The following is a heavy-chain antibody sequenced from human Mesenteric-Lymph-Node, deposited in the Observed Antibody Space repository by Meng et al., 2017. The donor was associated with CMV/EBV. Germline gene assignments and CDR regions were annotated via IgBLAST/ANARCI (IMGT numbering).Heavy chain of an antibody. CDR2: IKQDGSEK. Sequence: GSLRLSCAASGFTFSSYWMSWVRQAPGKGLEWVANIKQDGSEKYYVDSVKGRFTISRDNAKNSLYLQMNSLRAEDTAVYYCARGSSSSLEYYYYYGMDVWGQGTTVTVSS. J-gene: IGHJ6*02. CDR1: GFTFSSYW. D-gene: IGHD6-13*01. V-gene: IGHV3-7*01. CDR3: ARGSSSSLEYYYYYGMDV.